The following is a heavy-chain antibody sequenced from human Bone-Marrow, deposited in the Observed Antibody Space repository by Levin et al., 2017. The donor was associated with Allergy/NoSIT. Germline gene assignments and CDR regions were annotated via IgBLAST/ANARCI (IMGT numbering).Heavy chain of an antibody. J-gene: IGHJ6*02. CDR3: ARRRVTARDYYYGMDV. D-gene: IGHD1-14*01. Sequence: LSLTCAASVFTFSTYAIHWVRQAPGKGLEWVAVISYDVSNKYYADSVKGRFTISRDNSKNTLYLQMNSLRPEDTAVYYCARRRVTARDYYYGMDVWGPGTTVTVSS. CDR1: VFTFSTYA. CDR2: ISYDVSNK. V-gene: IGHV3-30*04.